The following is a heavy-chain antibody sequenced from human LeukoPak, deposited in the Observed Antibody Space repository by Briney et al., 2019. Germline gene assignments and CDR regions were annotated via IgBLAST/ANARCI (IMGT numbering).Heavy chain of an antibody. D-gene: IGHD2-2*01. J-gene: IGHJ4*02. V-gene: IGHV3-23*01. CDR3: AKGSSTTCPCYRDH. CDR2: ISATRGNT. Sequence: GGSLRLSCVASGFTFTNYAMSWVRQPPRKGLEWVSAISATRGNTYYADSVQGRFSISRDNSKNTLYLQMNSLRAEDTAVYYCAKGSSTTCPCYRDHWGQGTLVTVSS. CDR1: GFTFTNYA.